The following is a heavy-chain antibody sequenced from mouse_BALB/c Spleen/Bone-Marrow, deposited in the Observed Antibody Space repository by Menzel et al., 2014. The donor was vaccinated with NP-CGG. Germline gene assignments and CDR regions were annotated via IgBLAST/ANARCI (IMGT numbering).Heavy chain of an antibody. CDR1: GSTFXNXG. D-gene: IGHD2-1*01. CDR2: INXXXGSC. CDR3: VRGNYGNYVDDFDC. Sequence: QLVESGGGLVQPGGSLQLSCAASGSTFXNXGXSWVXQTPXXXXXLVXTINXXXGSCNDPDSVKGRFISSRDTAKNTQYLQMISLKSEETAMYYCVRGNYGNYVDDFDCWGQGTTLTGSS. J-gene: IGHJ2*01. V-gene: IGHV5-6-3*01.